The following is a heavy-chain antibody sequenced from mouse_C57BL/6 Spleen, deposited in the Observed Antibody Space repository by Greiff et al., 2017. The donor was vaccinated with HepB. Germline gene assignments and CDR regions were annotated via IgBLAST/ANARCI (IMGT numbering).Heavy chain of an antibody. CDR3: ATIYYDYGTFMDY. D-gene: IGHD2-4*01. Sequence: EVQLQQSGPELVKPGASVKMSCKASGYTFTDYNMHWVKQSHGKSLEWIGYINPNNGGTSYNQKFKGKATLTVNKSSSTAYMELRSLTSEDSAVYYCATIYYDYGTFMDYWGQGTSVTVSS. V-gene: IGHV1-22*01. J-gene: IGHJ4*01. CDR1: GYTFTDYN. CDR2: INPNNGGT.